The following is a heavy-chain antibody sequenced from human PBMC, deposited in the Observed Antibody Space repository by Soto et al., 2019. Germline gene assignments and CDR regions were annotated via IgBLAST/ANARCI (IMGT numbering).Heavy chain of an antibody. J-gene: IGHJ4*02. V-gene: IGHV3-23*01. Sequence: EVQLLESGGGLVQPGGSLRLSCAASGFTFSSYAMSWVRQAPGKGLEWVSAISGSGGSTYYADSVKGRFTISRDNSKNTLYLQMNSLRAEDTAVYYCAKDLPLLRFLELVGYFDYWGQGTLVTVSS. CDR3: AKDLPLLRFLELVGYFDY. D-gene: IGHD3-3*01. CDR1: GFTFSSYA. CDR2: ISGSGGST.